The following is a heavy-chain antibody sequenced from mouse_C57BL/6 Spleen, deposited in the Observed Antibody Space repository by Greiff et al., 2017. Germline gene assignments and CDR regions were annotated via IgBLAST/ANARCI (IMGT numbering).Heavy chain of an antibody. CDR2: IYPGSGNT. Sequence: VQLQQSGAELVRPGASVKLSCKASGYTFTDYYINWVKQRPGQGLEWIARIYPGSGNTYYNETFKGKATLTAEKSSSTAYMQSSSLTSEDSAVYFCARDGYNPFDYWGQGATLTVSA. CDR1: GYTFTDYY. J-gene: IGHJ2*01. CDR3: ARDGYNPFDY. D-gene: IGHD2-3*01. V-gene: IGHV1-76*01.